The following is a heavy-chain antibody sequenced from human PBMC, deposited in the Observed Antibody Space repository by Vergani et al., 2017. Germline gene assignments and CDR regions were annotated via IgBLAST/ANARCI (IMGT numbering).Heavy chain of an antibody. V-gene: IGHV1-8*03. CDR2: MNPISGNT. Sequence: QVQLVQSGAEVKKPGSSVKVSCKASGGTFSSYAISWVRQAPGQGLEWMGWMNPISGNTGYAQNLQGRLTITRDTSVNTAYMELSSLTSEYMAVYYCVRARRTCTYDHCPRYYYDLWGQGTLVTVSS. CDR1: GGTFSSYA. J-gene: IGHJ4*02. CDR3: VRARRTCTYDHCPRYYYDL. D-gene: IGHD2-8*01.